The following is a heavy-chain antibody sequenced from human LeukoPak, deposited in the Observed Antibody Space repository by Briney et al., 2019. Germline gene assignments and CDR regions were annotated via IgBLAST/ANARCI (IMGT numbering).Heavy chain of an antibody. CDR1: TASINNSY. J-gene: IGHJ3*02. CDR2: IYTSGST. Sequence: PSETLSLTCTLFTASINNSYWSGFRQPAGRELEWIGRIYTSGSTNYNPSLKSRVTMTIETSKKRFSLRLTSLSAADTAMYFSARISIIGRVDAFDIWGQGTMVTVSS. CDR3: ARISIIGRVDAFDI. D-gene: IGHD1-14*01. V-gene: IGHV4-4*07.